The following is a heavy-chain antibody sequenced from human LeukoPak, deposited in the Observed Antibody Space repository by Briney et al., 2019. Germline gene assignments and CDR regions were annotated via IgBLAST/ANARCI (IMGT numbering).Heavy chain of an antibody. CDR3: ARETSPTVLRYFDWLSPRYGMDV. V-gene: IGHV3-30*03. J-gene: IGHJ6*02. D-gene: IGHD3-9*01. CDR1: GFTFSSYS. Sequence: GGSLRLSCAASGFTFSSYSMNWVRQAPGKGLEWVAVISYDGSNKYYADSVKGRFTISRDNSKNTLYLQMNSLRAEDTAVYYCARETSPTVLRYFDWLSPRYGMDVWGQGTTVTVSS. CDR2: ISYDGSNK.